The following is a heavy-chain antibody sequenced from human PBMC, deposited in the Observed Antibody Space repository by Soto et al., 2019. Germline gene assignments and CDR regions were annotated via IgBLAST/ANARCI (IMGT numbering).Heavy chain of an antibody. J-gene: IGHJ4*02. CDR2: IYYSGST. V-gene: IGHV4-30-4*01. Sequence: PSETLSLTCTVSGGSISSGDYYWSWIRQPPGKGLEWIEYIYYSGSTYYNPSLKSRVTISVDTSKNQFSLKLSSVTAADTAVYYCATAGDFWSGYYLYFDYWGQGALVTVSS. CDR3: ATAGDFWSGYYLYFDY. CDR1: GGSISSGDYY. D-gene: IGHD3-3*01.